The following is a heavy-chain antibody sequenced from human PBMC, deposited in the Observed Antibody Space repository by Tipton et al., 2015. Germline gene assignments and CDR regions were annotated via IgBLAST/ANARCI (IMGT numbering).Heavy chain of an antibody. CDR1: GFTFSLHD. Sequence: SLRLSCAASGFTFSLHDMNWVRQAPGKGLEWVSGINWNSGSVGYADSVKGRFTISRDNAKNSLYLQMNSLRAEDTALYYCAKDREAVAGNPDYWGQGTLVTVSS. V-gene: IGHV3-9*01. D-gene: IGHD6-19*01. CDR2: INWNSGSV. CDR3: AKDREAVAGNPDY. J-gene: IGHJ4*02.